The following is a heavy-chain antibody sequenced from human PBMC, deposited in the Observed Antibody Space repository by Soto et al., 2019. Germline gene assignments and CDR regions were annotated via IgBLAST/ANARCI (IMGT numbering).Heavy chain of an antibody. J-gene: IGHJ4*02. V-gene: IGHV4-31*03. CDR1: GGSISSGGYY. Sequence: SETLSLTCTVSGGSISSGGYYWILIRQHPGKGLEWIGYIYYSGSTYYNPSLKSRVTISVDTSKNQFSLKLSSVTAADTAVYYCARHGGPYYYDSSGYYDYWGQGTLVTVSS. D-gene: IGHD3-22*01. CDR2: IYYSGST. CDR3: ARHGGPYYYDSSGYYDY.